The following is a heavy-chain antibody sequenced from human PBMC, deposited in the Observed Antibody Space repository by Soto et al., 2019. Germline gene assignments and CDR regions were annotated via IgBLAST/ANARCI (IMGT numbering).Heavy chain of an antibody. V-gene: IGHV4-59*01. Sequence: QVQLQESGPGLVKPSETLSLTCTVSGGSISSYYWSWIRQPPGKGLEWIGYIYYSGSTNYNPSLKSRVTISVDTSKNQFSLKLSSVTAADTAVYYCASETGYSYGLGFDYWGQGTLVTVSS. CDR2: IYYSGST. CDR3: ASETGYSYGLGFDY. J-gene: IGHJ4*02. D-gene: IGHD5-18*01. CDR1: GGSISSYY.